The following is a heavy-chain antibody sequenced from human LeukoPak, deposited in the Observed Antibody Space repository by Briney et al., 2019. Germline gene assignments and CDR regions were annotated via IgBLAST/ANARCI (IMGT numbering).Heavy chain of an antibody. CDR2: INPNSGGT. Sequence: ASVKVSCKASGYTFTGYYMHWVRQAPGQGLEWMGWINPNSGGTNCAQKFQGRVIMTRDTSISTAYMELSRLRSDDTAVYYCARIEYSSGWYPSWGQGTLVTVSS. CDR3: ARIEYSSGWYPS. J-gene: IGHJ5*02. V-gene: IGHV1-2*02. D-gene: IGHD6-19*01. CDR1: GYTFTGYY.